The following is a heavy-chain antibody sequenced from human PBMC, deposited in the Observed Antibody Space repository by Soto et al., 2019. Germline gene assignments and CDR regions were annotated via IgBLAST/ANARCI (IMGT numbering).Heavy chain of an antibody. D-gene: IGHD3-22*01. CDR3: AILYYYDSSGHDY. CDR1: GYTLTELS. V-gene: IGHV1-24*01. J-gene: IGHJ4*02. Sequence: XSVKVSFNVSGYTLTELSMHLVRQAPGKGLEWMGGFDPEDGETIYAQKFQGRVTMTEDTSTDTAYMELSSLRSEDTAVYYCAILYYYDSSGHDYWGQGTLVTVSS. CDR2: FDPEDGET.